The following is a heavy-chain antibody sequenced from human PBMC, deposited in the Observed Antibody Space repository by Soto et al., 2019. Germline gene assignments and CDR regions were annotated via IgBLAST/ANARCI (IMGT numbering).Heavy chain of an antibody. CDR3: AGALTGDYYGMDV. D-gene: IGHD3-9*01. V-gene: IGHV3-30-3*01. Sequence: LRLSCAASGFTFSSYAMHWVRQAPGKGLEWVAVISYDGSNKYYADSVKGRFTISRDNSKNTLYLQMNSLRAEDTAVYYCAGALTGDYYGMDVWGQGTTVTVSS. CDR2: ISYDGSNK. J-gene: IGHJ6*02. CDR1: GFTFSSYA.